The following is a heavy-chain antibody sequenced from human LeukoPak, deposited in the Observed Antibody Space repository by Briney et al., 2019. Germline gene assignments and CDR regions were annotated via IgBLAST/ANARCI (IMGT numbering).Heavy chain of an antibody. J-gene: IGHJ4*02. CDR2: ISSSGSTI. D-gene: IGHD1-20*01. CDR1: GFTFSDFY. CDR3: ARRRYNWNAIDY. Sequence: GGSLRLSCAASGFTFSDFYMSWIRQAPGKGLEWVSYISSSGSTIYYADSVKGRFTISRDNAKNSLYLQMNSLRTEDTAVYYCARRRYNWNAIDYWGQGTLVTVSS. V-gene: IGHV3-11*01.